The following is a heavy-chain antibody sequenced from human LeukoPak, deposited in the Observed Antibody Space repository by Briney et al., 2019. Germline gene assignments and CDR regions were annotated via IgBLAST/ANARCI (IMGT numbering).Heavy chain of an antibody. D-gene: IGHD1-26*01. V-gene: IGHV4-4*02. CDR1: GGSISSSNW. Sequence: SETLSLTCAVSGGSISSSNWWSWVRQPPGKGLEWIGEIYHSGSTNYNPSLKSRVTISVDKSKNQFSLKLSSVTAADTAVYYCARGGGWEPSYAFDIWGQGTLVTVSS. CDR3: ARGGGWEPSYAFDI. CDR2: IYHSGST. J-gene: IGHJ3*02.